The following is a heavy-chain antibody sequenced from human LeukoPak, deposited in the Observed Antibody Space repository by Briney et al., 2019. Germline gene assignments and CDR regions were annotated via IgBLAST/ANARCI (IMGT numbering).Heavy chain of an antibody. J-gene: IGHJ5*02. CDR3: ARAVDSSGYYPHNWFDP. V-gene: IGHV1-18*01. D-gene: IGHD3-22*01. CDR2: ISAYNGNT. CDR1: GYTFTSYG. Sequence: ASVKVSCKASGYTFTSYGISWVRQAPGQGLEWMGWISAYNGNTNYAQKLQGRVTMTTDTSTSTAYMELRSLRSDGTAVYYCARAVDSSGYYPHNWFDPWGQGTLVTVSS.